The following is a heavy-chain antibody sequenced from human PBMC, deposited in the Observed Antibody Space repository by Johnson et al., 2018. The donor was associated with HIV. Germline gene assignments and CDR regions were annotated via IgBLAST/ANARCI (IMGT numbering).Heavy chain of an antibody. CDR2: INWNSGSM. CDR1: GFIFDDYD. CDR3: ARERGLGHAFDI. D-gene: IGHD7-27*01. V-gene: IGHV3-20*04. J-gene: IGHJ3*02. Sequence: VQLVESGGGVLRRGGSLRLSCEGFGFIFDDYDLSWVHQAPGKGLEWVSGINWNSGSMGYADSVQGRFTISRDNAKNSLYLQMNSLRAEDTAVYYCARERGLGHAFDIWGQGTMVTVSS.